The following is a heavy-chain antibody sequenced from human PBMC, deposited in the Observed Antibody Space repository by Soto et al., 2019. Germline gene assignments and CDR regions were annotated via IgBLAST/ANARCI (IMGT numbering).Heavy chain of an antibody. CDR3: SRTLGYFDY. CDR1: GDSVSSNNAA. Sequence: QVQLQQSGPGLVKPSQTVSLTCVISGDSVSSNNAAWNWIRQSPSRGLEWLGRTYYRSRWYNEYAESMKSRIIINPDTSKNQFSLQLNSVTPGDAAVYFCSRTLGYFDYWGQGTLVTVSS. J-gene: IGHJ4*02. V-gene: IGHV6-1*01. D-gene: IGHD3-16*01. CDR2: TYYRSRWYN.